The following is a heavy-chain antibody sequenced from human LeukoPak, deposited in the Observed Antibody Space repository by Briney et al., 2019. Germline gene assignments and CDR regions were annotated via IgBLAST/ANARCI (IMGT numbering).Heavy chain of an antibody. V-gene: IGHV3-23*01. CDR3: AKDSGSMGENDAFDI. D-gene: IGHD2-21*01. J-gene: IGHJ3*02. CDR2: ISGSGGTT. Sequence: GGSLRLSCAASGFTFSSYVMSWVRQAPGKGLEWVSTISGSGGTTYYPDSVKGRFTISRDNSKTTLYLQMNSLRAEDTAVYYCAKDSGSMGENDAFDIWGQGTMVTVSS. CDR1: GFTFSSYV.